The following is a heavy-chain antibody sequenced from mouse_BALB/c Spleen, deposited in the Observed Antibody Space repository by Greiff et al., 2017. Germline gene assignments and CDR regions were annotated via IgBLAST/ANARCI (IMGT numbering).Heavy chain of an antibody. Sequence: DVKLQESGGGLVQPGGSLKLSCAASGFTFSSYTMSWVRQTPEKRLEWVAYISNGGGSTYYPDTVKGRFTISRDNAKNTLYLQMSSLKSEDTAMYYCARHRYGIDYWGQGTTLTVSS. J-gene: IGHJ2*01. V-gene: IGHV5-12-2*01. D-gene: IGHD2-14*01. CDR3: ARHRYGIDY. CDR2: ISNGGGST. CDR1: GFTFSSYT.